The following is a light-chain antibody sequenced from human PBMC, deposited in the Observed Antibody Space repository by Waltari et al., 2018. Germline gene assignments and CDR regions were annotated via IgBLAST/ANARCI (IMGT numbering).Light chain of an antibody. CDR2: KVS. J-gene: IGKJ1*01. V-gene: IGKV2-30*01. CDR3: MQGIHRPWT. CDR1: ESLVASDGNTY. Sequence: DVVMTQSPLSLSDTLGQSASISCRSSESLVASDGNTYFNWFQQRPGQSPRRLLYKVSNRDSGVPDRFSGSGSGTDFTLRITRVEAEDVGVYYCMQGIHRPWTFGQGTKVEIK.